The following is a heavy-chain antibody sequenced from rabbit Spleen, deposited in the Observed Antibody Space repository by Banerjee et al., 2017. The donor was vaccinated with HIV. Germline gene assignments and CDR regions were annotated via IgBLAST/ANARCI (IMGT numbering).Heavy chain of an antibody. CDR2: ILGGSSGVT. Sequence: QEQLVESGGGLVQPEGSLTLTCKASGFSFSDRDVMCWVRQAPGKGLEWIASILGGSSGVTYYASWASGRFTISKTSSTTVTLQMTSLTAADTATYFCARDTSSSFSSYGMDLWGQGTLVTVS. CDR1: GFSFSDRDV. CDR3: ARDTSSSFSSYGMDL. J-gene: IGHJ3*01. V-gene: IGHV1S45*01. D-gene: IGHD1-1*01.